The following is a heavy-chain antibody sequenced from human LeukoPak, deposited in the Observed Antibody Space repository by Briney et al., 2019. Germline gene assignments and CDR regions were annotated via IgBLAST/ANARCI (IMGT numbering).Heavy chain of an antibody. CDR2: ISTSSFYT. CDR1: GFTFSDYY. D-gene: IGHD6-13*01. J-gene: IGHJ4*02. CDR3: ARVSSSSSYYFDY. Sequence: GGSLRLSCAASGFTFSDYYMSWIRQAPGKGLVWVSYISTSSFYTKYADSVKGRFTISRDNTQNSLYLQMNSLRAEDTAVYYCARVSSSSSYYFDYWGQGTLVTVSS. V-gene: IGHV3-11*06.